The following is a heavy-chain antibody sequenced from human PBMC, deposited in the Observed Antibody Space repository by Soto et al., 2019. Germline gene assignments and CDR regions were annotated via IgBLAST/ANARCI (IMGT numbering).Heavy chain of an antibody. V-gene: IGHV4-59*02. Sequence: PSETLSLTCTISGGSVNVYYWSWIRQSTGQGLEWIGYIYASGSPYYNPSLRSRVTISADTSKNQISLKLTSPTAADTAVYYCARGVGSSPPQYWGRGTLVTVS. J-gene: IGHJ4*02. CDR3: ARGVGSSPPQY. CDR2: IYASGSP. CDR1: GGSVNVYY. D-gene: IGHD1-26*01.